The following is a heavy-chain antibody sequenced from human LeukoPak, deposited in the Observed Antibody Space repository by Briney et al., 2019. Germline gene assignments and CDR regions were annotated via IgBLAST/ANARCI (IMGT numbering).Heavy chain of an antibody. J-gene: IGHJ4*02. CDR1: GGSISSYY. V-gene: IGHV4-59*01. Sequence: SETLSLTCTVSGGSISSYYWSWIRQPPGKGLEWIGYIYYSGSTNYNPSLKSRVTISVDTSKNQFSLKLSSVTAADTAVYYCARDFGYSYYGIYFDYWGQGTLVTVSS. CDR3: ARDFGYSYYGIYFDY. D-gene: IGHD5-18*01. CDR2: IYYSGST.